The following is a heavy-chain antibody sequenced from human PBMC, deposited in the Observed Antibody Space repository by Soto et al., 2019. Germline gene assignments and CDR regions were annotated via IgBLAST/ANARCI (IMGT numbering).Heavy chain of an antibody. J-gene: IGHJ3*02. CDR3: ATSLTTVVTRGAFDI. V-gene: IGHV3-30-3*01. Sequence: QVQLVESGGGVVQPGRSLRLSCAASGFTFSSYAMHWVRQAPGKGLEWVAVISYDGSNKYYADSVKGRFTISRDNSKNTLYLERNSLRAEDTAVYYCATSLTTVVTRGAFDIWGQGTMVTVSS. D-gene: IGHD4-17*01. CDR1: GFTFSSYA. CDR2: ISYDGSNK.